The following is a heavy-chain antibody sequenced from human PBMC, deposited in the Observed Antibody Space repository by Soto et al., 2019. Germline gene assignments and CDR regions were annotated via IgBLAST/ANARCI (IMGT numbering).Heavy chain of an antibody. Sequence: SETLSLTCAVYGGSFSGYYWSWIRQPPGKGLEWIGEINHSGSTNYNPSLKSRVTISVDTSKNQFSLKLSSVTAADTAVYYCARARLGYYYYYGMDVWGQGTTVTVSS. D-gene: IGHD3-10*01. J-gene: IGHJ6*02. CDR2: INHSGST. V-gene: IGHV4-34*01. CDR3: ARARLGYYYYYGMDV. CDR1: GGSFSGYY.